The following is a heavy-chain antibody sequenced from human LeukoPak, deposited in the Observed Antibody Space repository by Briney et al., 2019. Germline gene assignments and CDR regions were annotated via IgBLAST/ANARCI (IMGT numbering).Heavy chain of an antibody. D-gene: IGHD2-2*01. CDR1: GFTFSSYA. V-gene: IGHV3-23*01. CDR2: ISGSGGTT. Sequence: PGGSLRLSCAASGFTFSSYAMSWVRQAPGKGLEWVSAISGSGGTTYYADSVKGRFTISRDNSKNTLYLQMRSLRGEDTAVYYCAKEPREYCSSTSCPNWIDPWGQGTLVTVSS. CDR3: AKEPREYCSSTSCPNWIDP. J-gene: IGHJ5*02.